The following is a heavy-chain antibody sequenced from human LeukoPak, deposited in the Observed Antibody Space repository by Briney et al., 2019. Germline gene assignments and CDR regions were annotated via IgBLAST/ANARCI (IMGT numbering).Heavy chain of an antibody. V-gene: IGHV4-59*08. J-gene: IGHJ5*02. CDR2: IYYSGST. CDR1: GGSISSYY. D-gene: IGHD3-3*01. Sequence: SETLSLTCTGSGGSISSYYWSWIRQPPGKGLEWIGYIYYSGSTNYNPSLKSRVTISVDTSKNQFSLQLSSVTAADTAVYYCARSTRYYDFWSAPFDPWGQRTLVTVSS. CDR3: ARSTRYYDFWSAPFDP.